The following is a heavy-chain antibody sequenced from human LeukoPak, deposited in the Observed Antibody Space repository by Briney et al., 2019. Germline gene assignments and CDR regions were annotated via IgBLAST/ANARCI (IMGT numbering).Heavy chain of an antibody. J-gene: IGHJ4*02. CDR2: IKQDGSEK. V-gene: IGHV3-7*01. D-gene: IGHD3-16*01. Sequence: GGSLRLSCPASGFTFGSYWMSWVRQAPGKGLEWVANIKQDGSEKYYVDSVKGRFTISRDNAKNSLYLQMNRLRAEDTAVYYCARDRRRGPRGDFFDYWGQGTLVTVSS. CDR3: ARDRRRGPRGDFFDY. CDR1: GFTFGSYW.